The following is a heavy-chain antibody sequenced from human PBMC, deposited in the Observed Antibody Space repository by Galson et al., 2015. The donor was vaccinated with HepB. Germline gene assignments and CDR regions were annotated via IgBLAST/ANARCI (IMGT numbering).Heavy chain of an antibody. CDR1: GFTFSSYG. CDR2: ISYDGSNK. J-gene: IGHJ6*02. Sequence: SLRLSCAASGFTFSSYGMHWVRQAPGKGLEWVAVISYDGSNKYYADSVKGRFTISRDNSKNTLYLQMNSLRAEDTVVYYCAKVKQWLSYYYYGIYVWGQGTTVTGSS. V-gene: IGHV3-30*18. CDR3: AKVKQWLSYYYYGIYV. D-gene: IGHD6-19*01.